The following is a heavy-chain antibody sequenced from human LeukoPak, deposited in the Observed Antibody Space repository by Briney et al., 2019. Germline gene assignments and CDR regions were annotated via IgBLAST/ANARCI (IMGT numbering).Heavy chain of an antibody. V-gene: IGHV4-61*10. D-gene: IGHD2-15*01. CDR1: GGSISSGSYY. Sequence: SETLSLTCTVSGGSISSGSYYWSWIRQPAGKGLEWIGEINHSGSTNYNPSLKSRVTISVDTSKNQFSLKLSSVTAADTAVYYCAREDTPGAFDIWGQGTMATVSS. CDR3: AREDTPGAFDI. CDR2: INHSGST. J-gene: IGHJ3*02.